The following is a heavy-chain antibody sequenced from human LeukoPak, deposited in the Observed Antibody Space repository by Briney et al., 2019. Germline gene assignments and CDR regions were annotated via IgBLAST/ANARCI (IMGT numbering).Heavy chain of an antibody. V-gene: IGHV3-48*01. J-gene: IGHJ6*03. CDR1: GFTFSSYS. D-gene: IGHD6-19*01. CDR2: ISSSSSTI. CDR3: AREVAGFYYYYDYMDV. Sequence: GGSLRLSCAASGFTFSSYSMNWVRQAPGKGLEWVSYISSSSSTIYYADSVKGRFTISRDNAKNSLYLQMNSLRAEDTAVYYCAREVAGFYYYYDYMDVWGKGTTVTVSS.